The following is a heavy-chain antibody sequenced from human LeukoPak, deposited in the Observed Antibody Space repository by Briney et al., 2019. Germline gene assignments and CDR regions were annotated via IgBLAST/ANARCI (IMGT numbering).Heavy chain of an antibody. J-gene: IGHJ4*02. CDR3: ARVRGYCSSTICFRYYFDY. CDR1: GYSISSGYY. Sequence: SETLSLTCAVSGYSISSGYYWGWIRQPPGKGLEWIGTIYHSGSTYYNPSLKSRVTISVDTSKNQFSLKLTSVTAADTAVYYCARVRGYCSSTICFRYYFDYWGQGTLVTVSS. V-gene: IGHV4-38-2*01. D-gene: IGHD2-2*01. CDR2: IYHSGST.